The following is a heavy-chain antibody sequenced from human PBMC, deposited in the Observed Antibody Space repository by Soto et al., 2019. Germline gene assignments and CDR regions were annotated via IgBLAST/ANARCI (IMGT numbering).Heavy chain of an antibody. CDR2: IARFGTST. D-gene: IGHD6-19*01. CDR1: GFDFRDYY. CDR3: VRERAGTANFPNNALDI. V-gene: IGHV3-11*01. J-gene: IGHJ3*02. Sequence: GGSLRLSYKASGFDFRDYYMAWVRQAPGEGLEWISHIARFGTSTYYADSVQGRFTVSRDDATNSLFLQMDDVRVDDTAVYYCVRERAGTANFPNNALDIWGRGTLVTVSS.